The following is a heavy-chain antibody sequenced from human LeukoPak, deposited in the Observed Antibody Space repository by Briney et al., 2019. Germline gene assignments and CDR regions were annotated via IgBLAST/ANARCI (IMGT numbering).Heavy chain of an antibody. V-gene: IGHV4-59*11. CDR2: IYYSGTT. D-gene: IGHD6-13*01. CDR1: DGSISGQC. CDR3: ARGHLSGSSHFDS. J-gene: IGHJ4*02. Sequence: SETLSPTCTVSDGSISGQCLSWIRQPPGKGLEWIAYIYYSGTTNDNPSLNGRVSISLDTSKNQFSLKLRSVTAADTAVYYCARGHLSGSSHFDSWGQGTLVTVSS.